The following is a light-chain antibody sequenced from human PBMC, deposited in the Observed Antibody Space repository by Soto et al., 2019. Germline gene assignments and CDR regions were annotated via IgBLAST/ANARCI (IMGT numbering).Light chain of an antibody. Sequence: QAVVTQSPSASASLGASVKLTCTLSSGHNIYAIVWHQQQPEKGTRSLLKVNSDGSHTQGDGIPDRFSGSSSGAERYLTISSLQSDDEAYYYCPAGASGIVVFGTGTQLTVL. CDR1: SGHNIYA. V-gene: IGLV4-69*02. J-gene: IGLJ1*01. CDR3: PAGASGIVV. CDR2: VNSDGSH.